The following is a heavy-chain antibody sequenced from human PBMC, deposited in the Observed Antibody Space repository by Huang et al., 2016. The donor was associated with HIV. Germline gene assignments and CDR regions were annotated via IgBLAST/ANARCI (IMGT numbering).Heavy chain of an antibody. V-gene: IGHV1-18*01. Sequence: VQLVQSESEAKKPGASVKVSCKASDYTFNTYSVNWVRQAPGQGLEWMGWISVYNGNTKYAQKCQDRVTLTTDTSTTTAYMELRTLLSDDTAVYYCARQGFGRSDAFDIWGQGTMVSVSS. J-gene: IGHJ3*02. D-gene: IGHD3-10*01. CDR3: ARQGFGRSDAFDI. CDR1: DYTFNTYS. CDR2: ISVYNGNT.